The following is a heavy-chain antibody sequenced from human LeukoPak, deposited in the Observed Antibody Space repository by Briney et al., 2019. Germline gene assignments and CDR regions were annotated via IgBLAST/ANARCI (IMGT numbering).Heavy chain of an antibody. J-gene: IGHJ3*02. CDR1: GFTSSHLW. Sequence: PGGSLRLSCAASGFTSSHLWMSWVRQAPGKGLEWVANIKQDGNEKYYVDSVKGRFTISRDSAKNSLYLQMNRLRAEDTAVYYCARERYSSGWSGAFDIWGQRTMVTVSS. D-gene: IGHD6-19*01. CDR3: ARERYSSGWSGAFDI. CDR2: IKQDGNEK. V-gene: IGHV3-7*04.